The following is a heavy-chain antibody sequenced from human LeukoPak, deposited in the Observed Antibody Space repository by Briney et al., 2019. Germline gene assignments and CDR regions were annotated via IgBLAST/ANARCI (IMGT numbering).Heavy chain of an antibody. CDR3: ARGGSREDFDY. V-gene: IGHV4-61*02. CDR2: IYTSGST. Sequence: SETLSLTCTVSGGSISSGSHYWSWIRQPAGKGLEWIGRIYTSGSTHYTPSPKGRVTISVDTYKNQFYLKLSSVTAADTAVYYCARGGSREDFDYWGQGTLVTVSS. J-gene: IGHJ4*02. CDR1: GGSISSGSHY. D-gene: IGHD6-13*01.